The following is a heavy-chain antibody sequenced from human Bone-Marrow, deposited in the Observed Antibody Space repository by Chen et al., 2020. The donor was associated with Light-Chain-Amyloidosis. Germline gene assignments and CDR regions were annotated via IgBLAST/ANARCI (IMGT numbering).Heavy chain of an antibody. CDR3: ARRGAVAGIIDY. CDR1: GFTFSSYS. V-gene: IGHV3-21*01. D-gene: IGHD6-19*01. J-gene: IGHJ4*02. CDR2: ISSSSSYI. Sequence: EVQLVESGGGLVKPGGSLRLSCAASGFTFSSYSMNWVRQAPGKGLEWVSSISSSSSYIYYAYSVKGRFTISRDNAKNSLYLQMNSLSAEDTAVYYCARRGAVAGIIDYWGQGTLVTVSS.